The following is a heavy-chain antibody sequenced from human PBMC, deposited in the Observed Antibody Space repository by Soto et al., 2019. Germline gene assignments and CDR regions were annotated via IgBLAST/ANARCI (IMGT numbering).Heavy chain of an antibody. J-gene: IGHJ4*02. CDR2: IYPGDSDT. D-gene: IGHD2-8*01. Sequence: GECLKISCMDSVYSFTGYWLCCGCPMPGKGLEWMGIIYPGDSDTRYSPSFQGQVTISADKTISTAYLQWSSLKASDTAMYYCARHSMYGCTNGVCLGDYWGQGTLVTVSS. CDR1: VYSFTGYW. V-gene: IGHV5-51*01. CDR3: ARHSMYGCTNGVCLGDY.